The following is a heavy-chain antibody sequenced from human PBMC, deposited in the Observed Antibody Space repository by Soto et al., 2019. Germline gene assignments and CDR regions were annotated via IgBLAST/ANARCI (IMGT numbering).Heavy chain of an antibody. CDR3: AKALWFGEFYYYGMDV. J-gene: IGHJ6*02. CDR1: GFTFSSYA. CDR2: IRGSGGST. V-gene: IGHV3-23*01. D-gene: IGHD3-10*01. Sequence: PGGSLRLSCAASGFTFSSYAMCWVRQAPGKGLEWVSAIRGSGGSTYYADSVKGRFTISRDNSKNTLYLQMDSLRAENTAVYYCAKALWFGEFYYYGMDVWGQGTTVTVSS.